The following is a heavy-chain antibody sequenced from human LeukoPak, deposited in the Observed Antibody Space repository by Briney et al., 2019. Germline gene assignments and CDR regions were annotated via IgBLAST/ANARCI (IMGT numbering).Heavy chain of an antibody. V-gene: IGHV3-53*01. CDR3: ARVHITMVRGVIILFDY. J-gene: IGHJ4*02. CDR2: IYSGGST. D-gene: IGHD3-10*01. CDR1: GFTVSSNY. Sequence: GESLRLSCAASGFTVSSNYMSWVRQAPGKGLEWVSVIYSGGSTYYADSVKGRFTISRDNSKNTLYLQMNSLRAEDTAVYYCARVHITMVRGVIILFDYWGQGTLVTVSS.